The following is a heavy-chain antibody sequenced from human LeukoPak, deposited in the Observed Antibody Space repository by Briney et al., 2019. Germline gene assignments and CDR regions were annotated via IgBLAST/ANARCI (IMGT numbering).Heavy chain of an antibody. CDR2: ISAYNGNT. Sequence: ASVKVSCKASGYTFTSYGISWVRQAPGQGLEWMGWISAYNGNTNYAQKLQGRVTMTTDTSTSTAYMELRSLRSDDTAVYYCARAGPYSDYIYYYYYGMDVWGQGTTVTVSS. V-gene: IGHV1-18*01. CDR1: GYTFTSYG. J-gene: IGHJ6*02. CDR3: ARAGPYSDYIYYYYYGMDV. D-gene: IGHD4-11*01.